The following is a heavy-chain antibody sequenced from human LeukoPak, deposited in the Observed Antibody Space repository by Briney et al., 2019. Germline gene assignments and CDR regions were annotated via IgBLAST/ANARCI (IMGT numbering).Heavy chain of an antibody. Sequence: SETLSLTCTVSGVSINGYYWSWIRQPPGKGLEWIGYIYYSGSSNNNPSLKSRVTISVDTSKNQFSLKLSSVTAADTAVYYCARQFPYIVVVPAADFDYWGQGTLVTVSS. D-gene: IGHD2-2*01. CDR3: ARQFPYIVVVPAADFDY. CDR1: GVSINGYY. J-gene: IGHJ4*02. CDR2: IYYSGSS. V-gene: IGHV4-59*08.